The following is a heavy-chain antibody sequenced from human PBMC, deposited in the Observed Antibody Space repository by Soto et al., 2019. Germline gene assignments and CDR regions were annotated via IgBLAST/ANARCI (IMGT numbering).Heavy chain of an antibody. D-gene: IGHD3-22*01. Sequence: SETLSLTCTVSGGSIIRYYWSWIRQPPGKGLEWIGYIYYSGSTNYNPSLKSRVTISVDTSKNQFSLKLSSVTAADTAVYYCARGGYYDSSGYNSFDYWGQGTLVTVSS. CDR2: IYYSGST. CDR3: ARGGYYDSSGYNSFDY. J-gene: IGHJ4*02. CDR1: GGSIIRYY. V-gene: IGHV4-59*01.